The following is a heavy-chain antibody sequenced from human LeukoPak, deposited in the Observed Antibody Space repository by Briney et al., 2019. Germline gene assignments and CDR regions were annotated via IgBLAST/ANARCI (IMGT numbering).Heavy chain of an antibody. CDR1: GFSLSNYW. Sequence: QPGGSLRLSCAASGFSLSNYWMNWVRQAPGKGLEWVANIKQDGSEKNYVGSVKGRFSISRDNAKNSLILQMNSLRDEDTAVYYCARGVWAPFDSWGQGTLVSVSS. J-gene: IGHJ4*02. V-gene: IGHV3-7*01. CDR2: IKQDGSEK. D-gene: IGHD7-27*01. CDR3: ARGVWAPFDS.